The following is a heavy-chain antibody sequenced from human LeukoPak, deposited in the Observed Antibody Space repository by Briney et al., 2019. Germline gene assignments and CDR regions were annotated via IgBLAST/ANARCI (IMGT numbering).Heavy chain of an antibody. CDR2: INHSGST. V-gene: IGHV4-34*01. CDR3: ARGSGSHAFYYYYYGMDV. D-gene: IGHD3-16*01. CDR1: GGSFSGYY. J-gene: IGHJ6*02. Sequence: SETLSLTCVVYGGSFSGYYWSWIRQPPGKGLEWIGEINHSGSTNYNPSLKSRVTISVDTSKNQFSLKLSSVTAADTAVYYCARGSGSHAFYYYYYGMDVWGQGTTVTVSS.